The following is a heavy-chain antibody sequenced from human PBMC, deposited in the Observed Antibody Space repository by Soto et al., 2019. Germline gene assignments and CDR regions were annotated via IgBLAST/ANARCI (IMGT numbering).Heavy chain of an antibody. CDR3: ARVHCSGGSCYSGLDAFDI. CDR1: GFTFSSYW. V-gene: IGHV3-7*01. Sequence: GGSLRLSCAASGFTFSSYWMSWVRQAPGKGLEWVANIKQDGSEKYYVDSVKGRFTISRGNAKNSLYLQMNSLRAEDTAVYYCARVHCSGGSCYSGLDAFDIWGQGTMVTVSS. J-gene: IGHJ3*02. CDR2: IKQDGSEK. D-gene: IGHD2-15*01.